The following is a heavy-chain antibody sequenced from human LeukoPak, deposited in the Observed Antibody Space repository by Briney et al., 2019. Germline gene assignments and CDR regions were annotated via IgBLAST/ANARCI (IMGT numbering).Heavy chain of an antibody. D-gene: IGHD1-26*01. CDR3: ALVGANGY. CDR1: GFTFSSYA. Sequence: GGSLRLSCAASGFTFSSYAMSWVRQAPGKGLEWVSSISSSSSYIYYADSVKGRFTISRDNAKNSLYLQMNSLRAEDTAVYYCALVGANGYWGQGTLVTVSS. J-gene: IGHJ4*02. CDR2: ISSSSSYI. V-gene: IGHV3-21*01.